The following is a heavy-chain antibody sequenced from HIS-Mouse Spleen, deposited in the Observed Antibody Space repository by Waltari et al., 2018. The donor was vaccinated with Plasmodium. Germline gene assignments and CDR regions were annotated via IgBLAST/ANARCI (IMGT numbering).Heavy chain of an antibody. V-gene: IGHV4-61*01. J-gene: IGHJ2*01. Sequence: QVQLQESGPGLVKPSETLSLTCTVSGGSVSSGSYYWSWIRQPPGKGLEGIGYIYYSGSTNYNPSLKSRVTISVDTSKNQFSLKLSSVTAADTAVYYCARDLPGAEGYFDLWGRGTLVTVSS. CDR2: IYYSGST. CDR3: ARDLPGAEGYFDL. CDR1: GGSVSSGSYY. D-gene: IGHD3-10*01.